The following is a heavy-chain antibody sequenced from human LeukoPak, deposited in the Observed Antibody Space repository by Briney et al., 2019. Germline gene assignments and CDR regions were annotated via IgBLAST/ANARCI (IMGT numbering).Heavy chain of an antibody. CDR2: INHSGST. J-gene: IGHJ4*02. Sequence: SETLSLTCTVSGGSISSGGYYWSWIRHPPGKGLEWIGEINHSGSTNYNPSLKSRVTISVDTSKNQFSLKLSSVTAADTAVYYCARGPIVLMVYAIYKGAFDYWGQGTLVTVSS. D-gene: IGHD2-8*01. V-gene: IGHV4-39*07. CDR1: GGSISSGGYY. CDR3: ARGPIVLMVYAIYKGAFDY.